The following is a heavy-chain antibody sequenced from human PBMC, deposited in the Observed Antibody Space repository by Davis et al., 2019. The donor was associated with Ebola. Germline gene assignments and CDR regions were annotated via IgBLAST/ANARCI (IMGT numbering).Heavy chain of an antibody. J-gene: IGHJ4*02. CDR3: AREFEYFDY. CDR2: FYYSGST. Sequence: PSETLSLTCTVSGASISRHYWSWIRQPPGQGLEWIGCFYYSGSTNYNPSLKSRVTISVDTSKNQFSLKLTSVTAADTAVYFCAREFEYFDYWGQGTLVTVSS. D-gene: IGHD3-9*01. V-gene: IGHV4-59*11. CDR1: GASISRHY.